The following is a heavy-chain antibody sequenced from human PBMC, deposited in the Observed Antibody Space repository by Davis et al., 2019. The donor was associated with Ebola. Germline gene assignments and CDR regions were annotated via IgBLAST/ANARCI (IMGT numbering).Heavy chain of an antibody. D-gene: IGHD1-26*01. CDR1: GFTFSTND. V-gene: IGHV3-23*01. CDR3: AKLGARDY. Sequence: GESLKISCAASGFTFSTNDMSWVRQAPGKGLEWVSGVSGTDGSTSYADSVRGRFTISRDDSKNTLYLQMNYLRAEDTALYYCAKLGARDYWGQGTLVSVSS. J-gene: IGHJ4*02. CDR2: VSGTDGST.